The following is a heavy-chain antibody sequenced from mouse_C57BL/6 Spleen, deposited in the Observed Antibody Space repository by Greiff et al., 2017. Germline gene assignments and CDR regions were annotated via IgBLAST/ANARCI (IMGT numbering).Heavy chain of an antibody. CDR2: IDPSDSYT. J-gene: IGHJ4*01. Sequence: QVQLQQPGAELVMPGASVKLSCKASGYTFTSYWMHWVKQRPRQGLEWIGEIDPSDSYTNYNQKFKGKSTLTVDKSSSTAYMQLSSLTSEDSAVYYCARRGDYYAMDYWGQGTSVTVSS. V-gene: IGHV1-69*01. CDR1: GYTFTSYW. CDR3: ARRGDYYAMDY.